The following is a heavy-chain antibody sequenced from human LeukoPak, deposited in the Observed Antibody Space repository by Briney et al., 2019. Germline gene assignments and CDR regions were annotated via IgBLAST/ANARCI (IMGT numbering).Heavy chain of an antibody. Sequence: ASVKVSCKASGYTFTGYYMHWVRQAPGQGLEWMGWINPNSGGTNYAQKFQGRVTMTRDTSISTAYMELSRLRSADTAVYYCARDQGIAASYDYWGQGTLVTVSS. CDR2: INPNSGGT. D-gene: IGHD6-13*01. CDR1: GYTFTGYY. CDR3: ARDQGIAASYDY. J-gene: IGHJ4*02. V-gene: IGHV1-2*02.